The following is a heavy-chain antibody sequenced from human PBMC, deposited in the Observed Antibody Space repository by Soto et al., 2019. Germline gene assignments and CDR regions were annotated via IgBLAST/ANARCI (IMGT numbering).Heavy chain of an antibody. J-gene: IGHJ6*02. V-gene: IGHV4-59*02. CDR2: MYNTGST. CDR1: GGSVSGYY. Sequence: SETLSLTCTVSGGSVSGYYWSWIRQPPGKGLEWIGYMYNTGSTVYNPSLKSRVTISVDTSKNQFSLKLNSVTAADTAVYYCARDLWGYCGTDCYPLDVWGQGTTVTVSS. CDR3: ARDLWGYCGTDCYPLDV. D-gene: IGHD2-21*02.